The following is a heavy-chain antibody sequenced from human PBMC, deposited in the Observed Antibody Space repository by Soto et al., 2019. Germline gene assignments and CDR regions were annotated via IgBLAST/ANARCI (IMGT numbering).Heavy chain of an antibody. CDR2: IYYSGST. CDR1: GGSISSGGYY. CDR3: AATYYYDSSGYYSPYYFDY. D-gene: IGHD3-22*01. V-gene: IGHV4-31*03. J-gene: IGHJ4*02. Sequence: QVQLQESGPGLVKPSQTLSLTCTVSGGSISSGGYYWSWIRQHPGKGLEWIGYIYYSGSTYYNPSLHSRVTLSADTSKHPFSLKLSSVTAADTAVYYCAATYYYDSSGYYSPYYFDYWGQGTLVTVSS.